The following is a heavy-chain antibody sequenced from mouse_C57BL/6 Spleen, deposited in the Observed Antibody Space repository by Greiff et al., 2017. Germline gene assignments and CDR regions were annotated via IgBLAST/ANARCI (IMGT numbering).Heavy chain of an antibody. Sequence: QVQLKQPGPELVKPGASVKISCKASGYAFSSSWMNWVKQRPGKGLEWIGRIYPADGDTNYNGKFKGKATLTADKSSSTAYMQLSSLTSEDSAVYVCARGLTGYYFDYWGQGTSVTVSS. J-gene: IGHJ2*02. CDR1: GYAFSSSW. CDR2: IYPADGDT. D-gene: IGHD4-1*01. V-gene: IGHV1-82*01. CDR3: ARGLTGYYFDY.